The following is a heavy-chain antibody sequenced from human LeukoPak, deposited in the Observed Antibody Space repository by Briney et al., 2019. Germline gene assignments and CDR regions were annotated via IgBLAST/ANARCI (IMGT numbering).Heavy chain of an antibody. CDR2: ISFDGIKK. CDR3: AKDRTTAARIFDY. CDR1: GFTFSSSP. D-gene: IGHD6-6*01. Sequence: GRSLRLSCAASGFTFSSSPLHWVRQAPGKGLEWVAVISFDGIKKYHADSVKGRFTISRDNPKNTLYLQMNSLRAEDTAVYYCAKDRTTAARIFDYWGQGTLVTVSS. J-gene: IGHJ4*02. V-gene: IGHV3-30*04.